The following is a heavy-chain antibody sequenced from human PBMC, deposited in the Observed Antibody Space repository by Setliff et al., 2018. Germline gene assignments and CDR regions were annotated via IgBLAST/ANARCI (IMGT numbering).Heavy chain of an antibody. CDR1: GFTFSSYS. J-gene: IGHJ4*02. Sequence: GGSLRLSCAASGFTFSSYSLNWVRQAPGKGLEWVSSISSSNSYIYYADSVQGRFTISRDNAKNSLYLQMNSLRAEDTAVYYCARTCSGSGCYAGLESWGQGTPVTVSS. D-gene: IGHD2-15*01. CDR2: ISSSNSYI. CDR3: ARTCSGSGCYAGLES. V-gene: IGHV3-21*01.